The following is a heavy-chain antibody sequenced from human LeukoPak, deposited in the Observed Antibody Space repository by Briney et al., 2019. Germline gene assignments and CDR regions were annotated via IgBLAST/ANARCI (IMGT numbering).Heavy chain of an antibody. J-gene: IGHJ3*02. D-gene: IGHD1-26*01. CDR3: AREVYSGSVIGANDAFDI. V-gene: IGHV4-30-2*01. CDR2: IYHSGST. Sequence: SETLSLTCTVSGGSISSGGYYWSWIRQPPGKGLEWIGYIYHSGSTYYNPSLKSRVTISVDRSKNQFSLKLSSVTAADTAVYYCAREVYSGSVIGANDAFDIWGQGQWSPSLQ. CDR1: GGSISSGGYY.